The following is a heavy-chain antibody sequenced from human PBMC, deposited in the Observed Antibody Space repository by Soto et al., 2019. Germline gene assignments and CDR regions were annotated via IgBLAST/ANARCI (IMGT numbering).Heavy chain of an antibody. CDR1: GYTFTSYD. J-gene: IGHJ5*02. CDR2: MNPNSGNT. Sequence: ASVKVSCKASGYTFTSYDINWVRQATGQGLEWMGWMNPNSGNTGYAQKFQGRVTMTRNTSISTAYMELSSLRSEDPAVYYCARRELELDYWWFDPWRQGRLVNVSS. V-gene: IGHV1-8*01. CDR3: ARRELELDYWWFDP. D-gene: IGHD1-7*01.